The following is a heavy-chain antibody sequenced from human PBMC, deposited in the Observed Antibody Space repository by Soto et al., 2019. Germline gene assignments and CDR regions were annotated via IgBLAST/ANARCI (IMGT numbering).Heavy chain of an antibody. J-gene: IGHJ5*02. CDR3: ARAGPRGADTWFDP. V-gene: IGHV4-59*01. Sequence: QVQLQESGPGLVKPSETLSLTCTVSGGSISSYYWSWIRQPPGKGLEWIGYIYYSGSTNYNPSLKSRVTISVDTSKNQFSLKLSSVTAADTAVYYCARAGPRGADTWFDPWGQGTLVTVSS. CDR2: IYYSGST. D-gene: IGHD3-10*01. CDR1: GGSISSYY.